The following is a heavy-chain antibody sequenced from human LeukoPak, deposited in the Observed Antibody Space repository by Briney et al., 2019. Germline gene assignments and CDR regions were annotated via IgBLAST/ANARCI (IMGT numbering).Heavy chain of an antibody. J-gene: IGHJ6*02. CDR3: AKDPGYSSSWPYYYYYYGMDV. CDR1: GFTFNTYT. V-gene: IGHV3-23*01. D-gene: IGHD6-13*01. Sequence: PGGSLRLSCAASGFTFNTYTMNWVRQAPGKGLEWVSAISGSGGSTYYADSVKGRFTISRDNSKNTLYLQMNSLRAEDTAVYYCAKDPGYSSSWPYYYYYYGMDVWGQGTTVTVSS. CDR2: ISGSGGST.